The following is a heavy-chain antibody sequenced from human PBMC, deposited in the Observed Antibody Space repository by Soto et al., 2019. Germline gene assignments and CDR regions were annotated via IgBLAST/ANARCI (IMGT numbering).Heavy chain of an antibody. CDR3: AKDQQFGSYYESAGHYND. CDR1: GFTFRNQD. V-gene: IGHV3-23*01. CDR2: ISGRGGVT. J-gene: IGHJ4*02. Sequence: EVQLLESGGGLVQPGGSLRLTCVGSGFTFRNQDMRWVRQAPGKGLEWVSGISGRGGVTYYADSVKGRFTISRDKSKNTLYLQMNNLSANDTDVYYCAKDQQFGSYYESAGHYNDWGQGTLVAVSS. D-gene: IGHD3-22*01.